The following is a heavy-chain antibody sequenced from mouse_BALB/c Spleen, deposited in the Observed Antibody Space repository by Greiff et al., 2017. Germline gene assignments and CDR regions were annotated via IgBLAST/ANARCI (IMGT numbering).Heavy chain of an antibody. Sequence: QVQLKESGPGLVAPSQSLSITCTVSGFSLTSYDISWIRQPPGKGLEWLGVIWTGGGTNYNSAFMSRLSISKDNSKSQVFLKMNSLQTDDTAIYYCVRDGGSSSFDYWGQGTTLTVSS. CDR2: IWTGGGT. J-gene: IGHJ2*01. V-gene: IGHV2-9-2*01. CDR1: GFSLTSYD. D-gene: IGHD1-1*01. CDR3: VRDGGSSSFDY.